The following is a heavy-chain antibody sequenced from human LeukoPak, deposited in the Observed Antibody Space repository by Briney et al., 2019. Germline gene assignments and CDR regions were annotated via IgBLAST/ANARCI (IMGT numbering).Heavy chain of an antibody. CDR1: GFTFSSYA. Sequence: GGSLRLSCAASGFTFSSYAMNWVRQAPGKGLEWVSTVGGSNGYTFYADSVKGRFTISRDNSKNTLYLQMNSLRAEDTAVYYCAKVYDNQLLFNWFDPWGQGTLVTVSS. CDR2: VGGSNGYT. CDR3: AKVYDNQLLFNWFDP. D-gene: IGHD2-2*01. J-gene: IGHJ5*02. V-gene: IGHV3-23*01.